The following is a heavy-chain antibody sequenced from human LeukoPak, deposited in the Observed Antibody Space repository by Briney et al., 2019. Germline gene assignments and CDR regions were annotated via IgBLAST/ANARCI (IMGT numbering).Heavy chain of an antibody. CDR2: IKQDGSEE. V-gene: IGHV3-7*01. J-gene: IGHJ4*02. CDR1: GFTFSSYW. CDR3: ARDLRGRYNYGLDY. D-gene: IGHD5-18*01. Sequence: GGSLRLSCAASGFTFSSYWISWVRQAPGKGLEWVANIKQDGSEEVYVDSVKGRFTISRDNAKNSLYLHMNSLRAEDTAVYYCARDLRGRYNYGLDYWGQGTLVTVSS.